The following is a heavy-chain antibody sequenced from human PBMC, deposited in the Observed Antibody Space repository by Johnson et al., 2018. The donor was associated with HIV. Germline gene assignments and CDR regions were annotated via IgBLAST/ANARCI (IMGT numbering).Heavy chain of an antibody. CDR2: ISDDGRNK. Sequence: PGKGLEGVAVISDDGRNKYYLDSVKGRFTISRDNSKNTLYLQMHSLRAEDTAVYYCARDGPVDWVAAFDIWGQGTLVTVSS. J-gene: IGHJ3*02. D-gene: IGHD3-9*01. V-gene: IGHV3-33*05. CDR3: ARDGPVDWVAAFDI.